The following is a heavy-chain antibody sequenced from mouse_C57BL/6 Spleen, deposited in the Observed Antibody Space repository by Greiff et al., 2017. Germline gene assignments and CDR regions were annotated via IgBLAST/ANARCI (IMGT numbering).Heavy chain of an antibody. Sequence: VQLQQSGPELVKPGASVKISCKASGYAFSSSWMNWVKQRPGKGLEWIGRIYPGDGDTNYKGKFKGKATLTADKSSSTAYMQLSSLTSEDSAVYFCARKGYSNPYYFDYWGQGTTLTVSS. CDR2: IYPGDGDT. CDR3: ARKGYSNPYYFDY. V-gene: IGHV1-82*01. D-gene: IGHD2-5*01. J-gene: IGHJ2*01. CDR1: GYAFSSSW.